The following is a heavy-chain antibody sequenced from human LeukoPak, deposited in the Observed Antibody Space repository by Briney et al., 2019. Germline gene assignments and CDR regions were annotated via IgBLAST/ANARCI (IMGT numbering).Heavy chain of an antibody. Sequence: GGPLRLSCAASGFTSSSYGMHGVRLAPGKGLEWVAVICYDGGNKYYADSAKGGFTFSRNNSKNTLYLQMNSLRAEDTAVYYCAKTKNDYSNSDYFDYWGQGTLVTVSS. J-gene: IGHJ4*02. CDR1: GFTSSSYG. CDR3: AKTKNDYSNSDYFDY. V-gene: IGHV3-33*06. D-gene: IGHD4-11*01. CDR2: ICYDGGNK.